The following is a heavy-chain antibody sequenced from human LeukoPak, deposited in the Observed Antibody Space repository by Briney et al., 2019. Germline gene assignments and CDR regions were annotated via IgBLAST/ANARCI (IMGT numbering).Heavy chain of an antibody. Sequence: GASVKVSCKASGYTFTGYYMHWVRQAPGQGLEWMGWINPNSGGTNYAQKFQGRVTMTRDTSISTAYMELSRLRSDDTAVYYCARDHYDTTVNYYYYGMDVWGQGTTVTVSS. V-gene: IGHV1-2*02. J-gene: IGHJ6*02. CDR1: GYTFTGYY. D-gene: IGHD4-4*01. CDR3: ARDHYDTTVNYYYYGMDV. CDR2: INPNSGGT.